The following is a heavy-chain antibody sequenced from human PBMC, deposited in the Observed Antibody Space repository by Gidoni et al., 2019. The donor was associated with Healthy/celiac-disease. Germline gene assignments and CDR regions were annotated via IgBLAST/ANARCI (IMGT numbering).Heavy chain of an antibody. CDR3: ARVLRFGESDYYYYGMDV. CDR2: IWYDGSNK. V-gene: IGHV3-33*01. J-gene: IGHJ6*02. Sequence: QVQLVESGGGVVQPGRSLRLSCAASGFTFSSYGMHWVRQAPGKGLEWVAVIWYDGSNKYYADSVKGRFTISRDNSKNTLYLQMNSLRAEDTAVYYCARVLRFGESDYYYYGMDVWGQGTTVTVSS. CDR1: GFTFSSYG. D-gene: IGHD3-10*01.